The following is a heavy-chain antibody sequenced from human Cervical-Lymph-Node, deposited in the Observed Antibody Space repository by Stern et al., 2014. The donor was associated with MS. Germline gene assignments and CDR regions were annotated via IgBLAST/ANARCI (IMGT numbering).Heavy chain of an antibody. CDR1: GGSISSSNW. J-gene: IGHJ4*02. CDR3: ARPFVGAPYSSSLANDY. CDR2: IYHSGST. D-gene: IGHD6-13*01. Sequence: QVQLQESGPGLVKPSGTLSLTCAVSGGSISSSNWWSWVRQPPGKGLEWXGEIYHSGSTNYNPSLKSRVTISVDKSKNQFSLKLSSVTAADTAVYYCARPFVGAPYSSSLANDYWGQGTLVTVS. V-gene: IGHV4-4*02.